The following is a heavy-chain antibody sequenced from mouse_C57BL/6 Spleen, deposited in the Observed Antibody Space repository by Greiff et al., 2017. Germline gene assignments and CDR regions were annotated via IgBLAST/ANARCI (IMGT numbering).Heavy chain of an antibody. CDR3: ARDAYDYDDGFAY. CDR1: GYSITSGYY. Sequence: EVKLQESGPGLVKPSQSLSLTCSVTGYSITSGYYWNWIRQFPGNKLEWMGYISYDGSNNYNPSLKNRISITRDTSKNQFFLKLNSVTTEDTATYYCARDAYDYDDGFAYWGQGTLVTVSA. V-gene: IGHV3-6*01. D-gene: IGHD2-4*01. CDR2: ISYDGSN. J-gene: IGHJ3*01.